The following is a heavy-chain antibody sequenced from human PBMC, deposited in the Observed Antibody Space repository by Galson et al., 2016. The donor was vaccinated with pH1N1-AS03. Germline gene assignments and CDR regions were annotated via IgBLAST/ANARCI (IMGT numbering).Heavy chain of an antibody. CDR2: IYWNDDI. D-gene: IGHD4-17*01. Sequence: PALVKPPQTLTLTCTFSGFSLSTSGVGVGWIRQAPGKALEWLAIIYWNDDIRYSPSLRNRLTITKDTSKSQVVLTMTNMDPVDIATYFCARAYYGDFADWFDPWGQGTLVTVSS. CDR3: ARAYYGDFADWFDP. J-gene: IGHJ5*02. CDR1: GFSLSTSGVG. V-gene: IGHV2-5*01.